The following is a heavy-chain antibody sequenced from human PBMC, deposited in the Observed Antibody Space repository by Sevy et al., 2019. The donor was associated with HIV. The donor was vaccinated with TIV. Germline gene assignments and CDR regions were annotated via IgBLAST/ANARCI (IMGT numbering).Heavy chain of an antibody. J-gene: IGHJ4*02. CDR2: ISSSSSYI. Sequence: GGSLRLSCAASGFTFSSYSMNWVRQAPGKGLEWVSYISSSSSYIYFADSVKGRFTISRDNAKNSRYLHMNSLRAEDTAVYYCASDRALGYWGQGTLVTVSS. CDR3: ASDRALGY. D-gene: IGHD3-16*01. V-gene: IGHV3-21*01. CDR1: GFTFSSYS.